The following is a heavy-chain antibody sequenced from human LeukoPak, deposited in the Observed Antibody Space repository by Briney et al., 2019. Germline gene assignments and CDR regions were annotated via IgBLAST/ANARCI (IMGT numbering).Heavy chain of an antibody. CDR1: GGSFSGYY. J-gene: IGHJ5*02. CDR2: INHSGST. CDR3: ASVHSSSWYGQLGFDP. V-gene: IGHV4-34*01. D-gene: IGHD6-13*01. Sequence: PSETLSLTCAVYGGSFSGYYWSWIRQPPGKGLEWIGEINHSGSTNYNPSLKSRVTISVDTSKNQFSLKLSSVTAADTAVYYCASVHSSSWYGQLGFDPWGQGTPVTVSS.